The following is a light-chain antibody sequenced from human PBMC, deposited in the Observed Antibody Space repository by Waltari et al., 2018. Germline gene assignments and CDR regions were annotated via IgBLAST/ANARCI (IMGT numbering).Light chain of an antibody. CDR1: QGISSN. Sequence: IQMTQSPSSLSASAGDRVTITCRASQGISSNLNWYQEKPGKALKRLIYEASSLESGVPSRFSGSGSGTDFTLIISSLQPEDFATYYCLQYNSNPVTFGGGTKVEIK. CDR3: LQYNSNPVT. CDR2: EAS. J-gene: IGKJ4*01. V-gene: IGKV1-13*02.